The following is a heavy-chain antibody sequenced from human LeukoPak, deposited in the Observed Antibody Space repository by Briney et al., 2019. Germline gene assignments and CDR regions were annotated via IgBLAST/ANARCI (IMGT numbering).Heavy chain of an antibody. V-gene: IGHV4-39*01. Sequence: SETLSLTCTVSGGSIGSSSYSWGWIRQPPGKGLEWIGSMYYSGSTYYSPSLKSRVTISGDTSKSQFSLKLGSVTAADTAVYYCARYYYDSSGYYYLDYWGQGTLVTVSS. J-gene: IGHJ4*02. CDR1: GGSIGSSSYS. D-gene: IGHD3-22*01. CDR2: MYYSGST. CDR3: ARYYYDSSGYYYLDY.